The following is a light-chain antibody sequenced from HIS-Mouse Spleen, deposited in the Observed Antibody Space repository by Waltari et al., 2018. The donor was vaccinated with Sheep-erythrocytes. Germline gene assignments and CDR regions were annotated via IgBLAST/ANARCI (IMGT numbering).Light chain of an antibody. V-gene: IGLV3-1*01. J-gene: IGLJ2*01. Sequence: SYELTQPPSVSVSPGQTASITCSGDKLGDKYACWYQQKPGQSPVLVIYQDSKRDTGIPERFSGSNSGNTATLTISGTQAMDEADYYCQAWDSSTAVFGGGTKLTVL. CDR1: KLGDKY. CDR3: QAWDSSTAV. CDR2: QDS.